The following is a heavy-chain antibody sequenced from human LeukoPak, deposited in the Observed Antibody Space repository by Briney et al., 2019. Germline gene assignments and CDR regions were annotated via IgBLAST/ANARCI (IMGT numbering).Heavy chain of an antibody. V-gene: IGHV3-21*01. CDR2: ISSSSSYI. D-gene: IGHD5-24*01. CDR3: AREMATIAPVDAFDI. Sequence: GGSLRLSCAASGFTFSSYSMNWVRQAPGKGLEWVSSISSSSSYIYYADSVKGRFTISRDNAKNSLYLQMNSLRAEDTAVYYCAREMATIAPVDAFDIWGQGTMVTVSS. CDR1: GFTFSSYS. J-gene: IGHJ3*02.